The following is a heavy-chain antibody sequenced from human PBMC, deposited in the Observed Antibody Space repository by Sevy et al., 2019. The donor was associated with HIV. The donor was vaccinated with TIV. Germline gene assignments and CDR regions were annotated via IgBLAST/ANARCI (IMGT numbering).Heavy chain of an antibody. CDR3: AKDPYDYVWGSYRPPDY. J-gene: IGHJ4*02. CDR1: GFTFSSYA. CDR2: ISGSGGST. Sequence: GGSLRLSCAASGFTFSSYAMSWVRQAPGKGLEWVSAISGSGGSTYYADSVKGRFTISRVNSKNTLYLQMNSLRAEDTAVYYCAKDPYDYVWGSYRPPDYWGQGTLVTVSS. D-gene: IGHD3-16*02. V-gene: IGHV3-23*01.